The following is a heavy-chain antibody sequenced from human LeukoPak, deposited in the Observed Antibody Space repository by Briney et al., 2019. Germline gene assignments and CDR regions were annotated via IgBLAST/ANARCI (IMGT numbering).Heavy chain of an antibody. D-gene: IGHD6-13*01. Sequence: SETLSLTCTVSGGSISSHYWSWIRQPPGKGLAWVGYNSGTTNYNPSLKSRVTISVDTSKNQFSLKLSSVTAADTAVYYCARGVYIAAAQYGYWGQGTLVTVSS. CDR3: ARGVYIAAAQYGY. CDR1: GGSISSHY. CDR2: NSGTT. V-gene: IGHV4-59*11. J-gene: IGHJ4*02.